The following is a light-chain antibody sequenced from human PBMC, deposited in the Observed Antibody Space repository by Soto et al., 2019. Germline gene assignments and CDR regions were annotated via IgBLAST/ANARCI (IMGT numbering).Light chain of an antibody. CDR1: QSLLYISNNKNY. CDR3: QQYGSSPLT. J-gene: IGKJ4*01. V-gene: IGKV4-1*01. Sequence: DIVVTQSPDSLAVSLGETATIHCKSSQSLLYISNNKNYLAWYQQKPGQAPKVLIYRASSRATGIPDRFSGSGSGTDFTLTISRLEPEDFAVYYCQQYGSSPLTFGGGTKVDIK. CDR2: RAS.